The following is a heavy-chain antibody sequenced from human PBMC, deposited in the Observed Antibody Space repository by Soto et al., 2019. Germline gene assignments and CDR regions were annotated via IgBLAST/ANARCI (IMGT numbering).Heavy chain of an antibody. D-gene: IGHD3-16*01. CDR3: ARGGYYDNVWGKLSHYGLDV. J-gene: IGHJ6*02. CDR2: ISPYNDQT. V-gene: IGHV1-18*01. Sequence: GASVKVSCKASGDTVIRYGITWVRQAPGQRLEWMGWISPYNDQTIYAQKLQGRVTMTADTSTRTVYMQLRSLKSDDTAVYYCARGGYYDNVWGKLSHYGLDVWGQGTSVTVSS. CDR1: GDTVIRYG.